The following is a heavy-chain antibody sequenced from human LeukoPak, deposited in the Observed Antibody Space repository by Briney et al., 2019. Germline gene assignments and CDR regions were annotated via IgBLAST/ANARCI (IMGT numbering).Heavy chain of an antibody. J-gene: IGHJ5*02. CDR1: GFTFSGFA. Sequence: GGSLRLSCAGSGFTFSGFAMHWVRQAPGKGLEWVAATSYRGRDKYYADAVSGRFTISRDNSKNTLHLEMNSLRTDDTAVYYCTKERGGGGRRINLMVGGYGPWGQGTQVTVSS. D-gene: IGHD3-22*01. CDR3: TKERGGGGRRINLMVGGYGP. CDR2: TSYRGRDK. V-gene: IGHV3-30*04.